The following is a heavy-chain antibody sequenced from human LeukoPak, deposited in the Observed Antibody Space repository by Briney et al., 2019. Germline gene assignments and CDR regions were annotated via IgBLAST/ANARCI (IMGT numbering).Heavy chain of an antibody. CDR3: ARGVEPLAANTLAY. V-gene: IGHV3-53*01. CDR2: VYMDGNT. D-gene: IGHD1-14*01. Sequence: GGSLRLSCAASGFTVITNDMTWVRQAPGKGLEWVSVVYMDGNTKYADSVQGRFTISRDNSKNTLYLEMNSLSPDDTAVYYCARGVEPLAANTLAYWGQGTLVTVSS. CDR1: GFTVITND. J-gene: IGHJ4*02.